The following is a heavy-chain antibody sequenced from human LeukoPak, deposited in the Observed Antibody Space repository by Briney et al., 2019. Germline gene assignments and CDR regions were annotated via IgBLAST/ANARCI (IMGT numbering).Heavy chain of an antibody. Sequence: SETLSLTCTVSGGSISSSSYYWGWIRQPPGKGLEWIGSIYYSGSTYYNPSLKSRVTISVDTSKNQFSLKLSSVTAADTAVYYCARDSSLPIGYCSSTSCYVGGWFDSWGQGTLVTVSS. V-gene: IGHV4-39*07. J-gene: IGHJ5*01. CDR1: GGSISSSSYY. CDR3: ARDSSLPIGYCSSTSCYVGGWFDS. CDR2: IYYSGST. D-gene: IGHD2-2*01.